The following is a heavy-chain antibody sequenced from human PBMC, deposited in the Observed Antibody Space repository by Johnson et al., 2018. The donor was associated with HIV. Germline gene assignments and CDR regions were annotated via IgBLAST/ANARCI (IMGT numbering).Heavy chain of an antibody. CDR2: ISTSGGTL. CDR1: GFIFNDYY. V-gene: IGHV3-11*04. CDR3: ARRMVVGYHAFDI. Sequence: QMLLVESGGGLVQPGGSLRLSCAASGFIFNDYYMSWIRQAPGKGLELLSYISTSGGTLYYADSVKDRFTIFRDNAKSSLYLQMNSLRVEDTAIYYCARRMVVGYHAFDIWGQGTVVTVSS. D-gene: IGHD2-21*01. J-gene: IGHJ3*02.